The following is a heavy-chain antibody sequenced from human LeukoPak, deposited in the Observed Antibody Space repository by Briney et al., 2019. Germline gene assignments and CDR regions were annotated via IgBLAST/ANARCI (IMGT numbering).Heavy chain of an antibody. CDR3: ASREIVGASTFAY. D-gene: IGHD1-26*01. CDR2: IYYSGST. CDR1: GGSISSYY. V-gene: IGHV4-59*01. J-gene: IGHJ4*02. Sequence: PSETLSLTCTVSGGSISSYYWSWIRQPPGKGLEWIGYIYYSGSTNYNPSLKSRVTISVDTSKNQFSLKLSSVTAADTAVCYCASREIVGASTFAYWGQGTLVTVSS.